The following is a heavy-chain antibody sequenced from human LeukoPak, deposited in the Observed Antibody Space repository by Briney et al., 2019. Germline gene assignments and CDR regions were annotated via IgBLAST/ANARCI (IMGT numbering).Heavy chain of an antibody. J-gene: IGHJ4*02. D-gene: IGHD2-15*01. V-gene: IGHV1-69*13. CDR1: GGTFSSYA. CDR2: IIPIFGTA. Sequence: SVKVSCKASGGTFSSYAISWLRQAPGQGLEWMGGIIPIFGTANYAQKFQGRVTITADESTSTAYMELSSLRSEDTAVYYCASPPDCSGGSCYFGARWGQGTLVTVSS. CDR3: ASPPDCSGGSCYFGAR.